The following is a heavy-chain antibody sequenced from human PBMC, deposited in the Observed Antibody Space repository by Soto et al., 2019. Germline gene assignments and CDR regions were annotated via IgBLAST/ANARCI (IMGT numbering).Heavy chain of an antibody. CDR3: AGGAAETLAGAVMDV. D-gene: IGHD2-15*01. V-gene: IGHV6-1*01. CDR1: GDSVSRKNVA. Sequence: PSQTLSLTCAISGDSVSRKNVAWNWIRQSPSRGLEWLGRTYYRSKWYTEYAGSVEGRITINTDTSKNQFSLQMKSVKPEDTAVYYCAGGAAETLAGAVMDVWGQGTAVTVSS. J-gene: IGHJ6*02. CDR2: TYYRSKWYT.